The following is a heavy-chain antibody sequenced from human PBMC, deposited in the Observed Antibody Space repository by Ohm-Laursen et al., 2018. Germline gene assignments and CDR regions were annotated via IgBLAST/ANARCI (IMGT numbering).Heavy chain of an antibody. CDR3: ATYYYDSSGYSQPYYYYGMDV. V-gene: IGHV1-18*01. Sequence: ASVKVSCKVSGYTFTSYGISWVRQAPGQGLEWMGWISAYNGNTNYAQKLQGRVTMTTDTSTSTAYMELRSLRSDDTAVYYCATYYYDSSGYSQPYYYYGMDVWGQGTTVTVSS. D-gene: IGHD3-22*01. J-gene: IGHJ6*02. CDR2: ISAYNGNT. CDR1: GYTFTSYG.